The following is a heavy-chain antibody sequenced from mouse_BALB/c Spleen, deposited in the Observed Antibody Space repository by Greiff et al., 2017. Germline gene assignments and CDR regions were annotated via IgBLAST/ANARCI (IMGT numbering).Heavy chain of an antibody. CDR1: GFNITDYY. Sequence: VQLQQSGAELVRSGASVKLSCTASGFNITDYYMHWVKQRPEQGLEWIGWIDPENGDTEYAPKFQGKATMTADTSSNTAYLQLSILTSEDTAVYYCNVGAMDYWGQGTSVTVSS. J-gene: IGHJ4*01. D-gene: IGHD4-1*01. V-gene: IGHV14-4*02. CDR2: IDPENGDT. CDR3: NVGAMDY.